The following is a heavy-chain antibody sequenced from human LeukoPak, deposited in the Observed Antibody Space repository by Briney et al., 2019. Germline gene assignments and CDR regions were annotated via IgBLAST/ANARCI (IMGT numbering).Heavy chain of an antibody. D-gene: IGHD3-10*01. V-gene: IGHV1-8*01. CDR2: MNPNSGNT. J-gene: IGHJ5*02. CDR3: ARVIVVRGVTLSAVFDP. CDR1: GYTFTNYD. Sequence: ASVKVSCKASGYTFTNYDINWVRQATGQGLEWMGWMNPNSGNTGYAQKFQGRVTMTRNTSISTAYMELSSLRSEDTAVYYCARVIVVRGVTLSAVFDPWGQGTLVTVSS.